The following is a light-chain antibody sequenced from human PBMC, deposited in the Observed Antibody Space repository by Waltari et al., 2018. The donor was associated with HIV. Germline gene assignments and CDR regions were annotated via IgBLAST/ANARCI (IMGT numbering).Light chain of an antibody. J-gene: IGLJ3*02. Sequence: QSALTQPPSASGSLGQSVTIPCTGSSSDIGAYDSVSWFQQHPHSAPKLLLYEVTRRPSTVSDRFSGSSSGNTAFLTVAGLQPDDEATYFCSSYGDSLRVLFGGGTNVTVL. CDR1: SSDIGAYDS. CDR2: EVT. CDR3: SSYGDSLRVL. V-gene: IGLV2-8*01.